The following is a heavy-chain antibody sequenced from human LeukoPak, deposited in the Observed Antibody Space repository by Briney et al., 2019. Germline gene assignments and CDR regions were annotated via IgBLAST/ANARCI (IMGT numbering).Heavy chain of an antibody. Sequence: GGSLRLSCAASGLAFSSSAINWVRQTPGKGLEWLSYSSASSSDVYYADSVKGRFTISRDNAKSSLYLQMNSLTAEDTAIYFCARGRDHAFDIWGQRTRVTVSS. V-gene: IGHV3-48*01. CDR3: ARGRDHAFDI. CDR1: GLAFSSSA. J-gene: IGHJ3*02. CDR2: SSASSSDV.